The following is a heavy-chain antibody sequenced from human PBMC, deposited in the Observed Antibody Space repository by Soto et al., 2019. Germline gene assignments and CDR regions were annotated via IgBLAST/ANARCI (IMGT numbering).Heavy chain of an antibody. J-gene: IGHJ4*02. Sequence: QVQLGQSGSEVKKPGASVKVSCKASGYTFTIYDINWARQATGQGLEWRGWMNPNSGNTGYAQKFQGRVTMTRNTSISTSYMELSIMRSEDTAVYYCARERGGYSDYWGQGTLVTVSS. V-gene: IGHV1-8*01. CDR2: MNPNSGNT. D-gene: IGHD5-12*01. CDR3: ARERGGYSDY. CDR1: GYTFTIYD.